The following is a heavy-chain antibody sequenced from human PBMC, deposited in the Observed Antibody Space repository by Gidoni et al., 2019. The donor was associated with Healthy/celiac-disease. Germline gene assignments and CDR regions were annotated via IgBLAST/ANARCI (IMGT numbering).Heavy chain of an antibody. J-gene: IGHJ3*02. CDR2: IYWNDDK. CDR3: AHSNLAPAAFDI. V-gene: IGHV2-5*01. CDR1: GFSLSTSGVG. Sequence: QITLKESGPTLVKPTQTLTLTCPFSGFSLSTSGVGVGWIRQPPGKALEWLALIYWNDDKRYSPSLKSRLTITKDTSKNQVVLTMTNMDPVDTATYYCAHSNLAPAAFDIWGQGTMVTVSS.